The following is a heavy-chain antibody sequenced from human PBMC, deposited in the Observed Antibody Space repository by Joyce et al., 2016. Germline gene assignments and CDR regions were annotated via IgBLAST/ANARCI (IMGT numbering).Heavy chain of an antibody. D-gene: IGHD4-17*01. CDR1: GYTFTNYA. Sequence: QVQLVQTGSELKKPGASVKVSCKASGYTFTNYALNWVRQAPGQGVGWRGWINTKTGTPTYAQGFTGRFVFSLDTSVSTASLQSSSLKSEDTAVYYCARAWGMLPYGDYYFDNWGQGTLVTVSS. CDR2: INTKTGTP. V-gene: IGHV7-4-1*02. CDR3: ARAWGMLPYGDYYFDN. J-gene: IGHJ4*02.